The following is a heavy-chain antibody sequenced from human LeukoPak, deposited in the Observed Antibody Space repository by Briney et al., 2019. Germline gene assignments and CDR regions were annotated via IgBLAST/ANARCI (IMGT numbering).Heavy chain of an antibody. D-gene: IGHD1-26*01. J-gene: IGHJ5*02. Sequence: PSETLSLTCTVSGGSISSYYWSWIRQPPGKGLEWIGYIYYSGCTNYNPSLKSRVTISVDTSKNQFSLKLSSVTAADTAVYYCARDRGWELNWFDPWGQGTLVTVSS. CDR3: ARDRGWELNWFDP. CDR2: IYYSGCT. CDR1: GGSISSYY. V-gene: IGHV4-59*01.